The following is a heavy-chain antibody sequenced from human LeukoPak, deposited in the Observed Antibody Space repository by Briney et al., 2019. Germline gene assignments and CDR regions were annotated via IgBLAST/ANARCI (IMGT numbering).Heavy chain of an antibody. J-gene: IGHJ3*02. D-gene: IGHD1-26*01. CDR3: ARGPGGGSYSDAFDI. V-gene: IGHV4-59*01. Sequence: SETLSLTCTVSGGSISSYYWNWFRQPPGKGLEWIGHIYYSGNTNYSPSLKSRVAISMNTSRNQFSLKLSSVTAADTAVYYCARGPGGGSYSDAFDIWGQGTMVTVSS. CDR2: IYYSGNT. CDR1: GGSISSYY.